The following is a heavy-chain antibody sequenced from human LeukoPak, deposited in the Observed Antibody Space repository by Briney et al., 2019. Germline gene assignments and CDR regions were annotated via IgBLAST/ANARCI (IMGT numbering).Heavy chain of an antibody. V-gene: IGHV4-34*01. CDR2: INHSGST. CDR1: GGSFSGYY. Sequence: SETLSLTCAVYGGSFSGYYWSWIRQPPGKGLEWIGEINHSGSTNYNPSLKSRVTISVDTFKNQFSLKLSSVTAADTAVYYCARDRLGTMPYGMDVWGQGTTVTVSS. J-gene: IGHJ6*02. CDR3: ARDRLGTMPYGMDV. D-gene: IGHD2-2*01.